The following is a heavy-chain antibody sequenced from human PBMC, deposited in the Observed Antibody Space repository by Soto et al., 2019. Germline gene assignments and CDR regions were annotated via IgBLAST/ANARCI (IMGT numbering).Heavy chain of an antibody. CDR2: IIPVPHTT. J-gene: IGHJ6*04. V-gene: IGHV1-69*01. CDR1: GGTFSSFA. Sequence: QVQLIQSGAEVKKPGSSVKVSCKTSGGTFSSFAISWVRQAPGQGLEWMGRIIPVPHTTNYAQKFQGRVTITADELTSTAYMELSSLRFEDTAVYYCARSSDPSYPSDYYYGMDVWGKGTTVTVSS. CDR3: ARSSDPSYPSDYYYGMDV. D-gene: IGHD6-19*01.